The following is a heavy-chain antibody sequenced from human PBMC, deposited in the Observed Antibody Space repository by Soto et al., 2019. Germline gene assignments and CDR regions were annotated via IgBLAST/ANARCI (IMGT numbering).Heavy chain of an antibody. Sequence: ASVKVSCKASGYTFTDYDITWVRQAAGQGLEWVGWVNPNSGYTAYAQKFEGRVTMTRNTPLRTAYMELSSLTSGDTAVYYCARSRSDGGNDNWGQATLATVSS. CDR2: VNPNSGYT. J-gene: IGHJ4*02. CDR1: GYTFTDYD. V-gene: IGHV1-8*01. D-gene: IGHD5-18*01. CDR3: ARSRSDGGNDN.